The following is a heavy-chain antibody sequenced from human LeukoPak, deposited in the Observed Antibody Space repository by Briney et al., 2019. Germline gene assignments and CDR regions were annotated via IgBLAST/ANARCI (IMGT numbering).Heavy chain of an antibody. CDR1: GGSISTSNYY. D-gene: IGHD6-13*01. J-gene: IGHJ6*03. CDR2: IFYSGST. V-gene: IGHV4-39*07. Sequence: SETLSLTCTVSGGSISTSNYYWGWIRQPPGKGLEWIGNIFYSGSTNYNPSLKSRVTISVDTSKNQFSLKLSSVTAADTAVYYCARGGKQQLVMYYYYMDVWGKGTTVTVSS. CDR3: ARGGKQQLVMYYYYMDV.